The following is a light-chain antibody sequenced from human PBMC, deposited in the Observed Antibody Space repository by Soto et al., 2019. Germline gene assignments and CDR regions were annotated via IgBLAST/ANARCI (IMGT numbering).Light chain of an antibody. J-gene: IGKJ3*01. CDR3: QQSDNGPFT. V-gene: IGKV1-39*01. CDR1: QIISRY. Sequence: DIQMNQSPSSLSASVGDRVTVTCRAGQIISRYLNWYQQRPGKAPNLLIYSASSLQTGVPSRFSGSGSGTDFTLTITNLQPEDFATYYFQQSDNGPFTFGPGTKVD. CDR2: SAS.